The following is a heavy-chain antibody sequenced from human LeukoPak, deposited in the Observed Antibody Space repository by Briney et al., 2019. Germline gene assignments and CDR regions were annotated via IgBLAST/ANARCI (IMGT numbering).Heavy chain of an antibody. D-gene: IGHD3-9*01. J-gene: IGHJ4*02. CDR1: GYTFTSYG. V-gene: IGHV1-2*02. Sequence: ASVKVSCKASGYTFTSYGISWVRQAPGQGLEWMGWINPNSGGTNYAQKFQGRVTMTRDTSISTAYMELSRLRSDDTAVYYCARGYFDWLLFDYWGQGTLVTVSS. CDR3: ARGYFDWLLFDY. CDR2: INPNSGGT.